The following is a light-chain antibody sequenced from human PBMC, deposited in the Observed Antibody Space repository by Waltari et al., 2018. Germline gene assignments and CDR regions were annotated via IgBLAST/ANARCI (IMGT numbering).Light chain of an antibody. V-gene: IGLV2-23*01. Sequence: QSALTQPASVSGSPGQSITFSCTGTASAAGPPKLLSWYQHHPGTAPKLILYAGDKRPSGVSSRFSASKSGDTASLTISGLQSEDEADYYCCSYVGGAKVTFGGGTKVTVL. CDR3: CSYVGGAKVT. J-gene: IGLJ2*01. CDR2: AGD. CDR1: ASAAGPPKL.